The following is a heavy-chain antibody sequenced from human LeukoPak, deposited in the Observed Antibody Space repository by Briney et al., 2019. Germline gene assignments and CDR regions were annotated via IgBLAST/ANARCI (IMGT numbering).Heavy chain of an antibody. Sequence: KPSETLSLTRTVSGGSISSYYWSWIRQPPGKGLEWIGYIYYSGSTNYNPSLKSRVTISVDTSKNQFSLKLSSVTAADTAVYYCARDRAITINGPADYWGQGTLVTVSS. J-gene: IGHJ4*02. CDR2: IYYSGST. CDR1: GGSISSYY. V-gene: IGHV4-59*12. CDR3: ARDRAITINGPADY. D-gene: IGHD3-3*01.